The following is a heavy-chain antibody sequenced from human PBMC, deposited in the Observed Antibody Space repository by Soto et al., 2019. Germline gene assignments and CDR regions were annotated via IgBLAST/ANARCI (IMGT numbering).Heavy chain of an antibody. CDR3: ASDGNFAPRGYSFGCDI. CDR2: MNVGTGGT. CDR1: GYRFTTHY. J-gene: IGHJ4*02. V-gene: IGHV1-2*06. D-gene: IGHD5-18*01. Sequence: ASVKVSCKASGYRFTTHYIHWVRQAPGQGLEWMGRMNVGTGGTTYAHKFQGRVTMTRDTSIRTAYLEVSSVKSDDTAMYYCASDGNFAPRGYSFGCDIWGQGTRGAVAS.